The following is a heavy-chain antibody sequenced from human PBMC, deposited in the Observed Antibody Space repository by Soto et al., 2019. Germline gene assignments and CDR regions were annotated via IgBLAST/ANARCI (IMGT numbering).Heavy chain of an antibody. V-gene: IGHV3-23*01. CDR1: GFTFRSYG. Sequence: PVGFRRLACGASGFTFRSYGMTWVRQAPGKGLEWVSFRSATGAGTYYADSVKGRFTISRDNSKNTLYLQMTSLRADDTAVYYCATDRRAGGNYGFYSDFWGQGALVTVSS. CDR2: RSATGAGT. CDR3: ATDRRAGGNYGFYSDF. D-gene: IGHD1-7*01. J-gene: IGHJ4*02.